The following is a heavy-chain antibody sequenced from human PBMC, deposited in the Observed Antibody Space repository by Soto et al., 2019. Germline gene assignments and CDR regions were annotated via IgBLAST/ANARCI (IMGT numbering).Heavy chain of an antibody. CDR2: ISSSSSYI. V-gene: IGHV3-21*01. CDR3: ARDVMGGIAVATNH. CDR1: GFTFSSYS. Sequence: GGSLRLSCAASGFTFSSYSMNWVRQAPGKGLEWVSSISSSSSYIYYADSVKGRFTISRDNAKNSLYLQMNSLRAEDTAVYYCARDVMGGIAVATNHWGQGTLVTVSS. D-gene: IGHD6-19*01. J-gene: IGHJ5*02.